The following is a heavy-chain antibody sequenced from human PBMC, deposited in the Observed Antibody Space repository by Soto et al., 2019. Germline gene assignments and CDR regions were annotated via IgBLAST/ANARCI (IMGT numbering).Heavy chain of an antibody. CDR2: INSDGSST. D-gene: IGHD6-13*01. V-gene: IGHV3-74*01. J-gene: IGHJ5*02. Sequence: PGGSLRLSCAASGFTFSSYWMHWVRQAPGKGLVWVSRINSDGSSTSYADSVKGRFTISRDNAKNTLYLQMNSLRAEDTAVYYCARAAAGTWWFDPWGQGNLLTISS. CDR3: ARAAAGTWWFDP. CDR1: GFTFSSYW.